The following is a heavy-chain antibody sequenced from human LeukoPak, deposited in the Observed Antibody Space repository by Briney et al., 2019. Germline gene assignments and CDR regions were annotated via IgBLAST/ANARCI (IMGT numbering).Heavy chain of an antibody. CDR1: GFTFSDYY. D-gene: IGHD3-16*01. J-gene: IGHJ4*02. CDR3: ARPAVDSWAVDY. V-gene: IGHV3-11*03. Sequence: GGSLRLSCAASGFTFSDYYMSWIRQAPGKGLEWVSYISSSSSYTNYADSVKGRFTTSRDNAKNPLYLQMNSLRAEDTAVYYCARPAVDSWAVDYWGQGTLVTVSS. CDR2: ISSSSSYT.